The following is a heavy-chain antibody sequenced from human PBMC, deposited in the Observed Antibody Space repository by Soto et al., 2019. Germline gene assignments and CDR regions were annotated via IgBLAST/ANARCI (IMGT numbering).Heavy chain of an antibody. V-gene: IGHV1-8*01. D-gene: IGHD3-3*01. J-gene: IGHJ4*02. CDR3: ARGLRFLEWLVY. CDR2: MNPNSGNT. Sequence: ASVKVSCKASGYTFTSYYINWVRQATGQGLEWMGWMNPNSGNTGYAQKFQGRVTMTRNTSISTAYMELSSLRSEDTAVYYCARGLRFLEWLVYWGQGTLVTVSS. CDR1: GYTFTSYY.